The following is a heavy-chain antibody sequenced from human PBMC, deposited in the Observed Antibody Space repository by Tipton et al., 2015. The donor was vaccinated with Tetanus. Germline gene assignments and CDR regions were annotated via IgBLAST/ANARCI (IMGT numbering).Heavy chain of an antibody. D-gene: IGHD2/OR15-2a*01. J-gene: IGHJ4*02. CDR2: IYQTGTT. Sequence: TLSLTCTVFGGSVSSGSYYWAWIRQPPGKGLEYIGYIYQTGTTYYNPSLKGRVTISMDRSNTQFSLRLDSLTAADTAVYYCARAAGFLGLTHDFWGXGTLVSVSS. V-gene: IGHV4-61*01. CDR1: GGSVSSGSYY. CDR3: ARAAGFLGLTHDF.